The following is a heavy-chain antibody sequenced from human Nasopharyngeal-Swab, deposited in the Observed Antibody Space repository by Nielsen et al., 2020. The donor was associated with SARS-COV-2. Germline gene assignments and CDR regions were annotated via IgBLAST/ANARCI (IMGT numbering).Heavy chain of an antibody. V-gene: IGHV7-4-1*02. CDR2: INTNTGNP. Sequence: ASVKAPCRTSGDISTYYAMIWVRQAPGQGLEWMGWINTNTGNPMYAQGFTGRFVFSLDTSVSTAYLQISNLKAEDTAVYYCARDLVGLGYYWGQGTLVTVSS. D-gene: IGHD2-2*01. J-gene: IGHJ4*02. CDR1: GDISTYYA. CDR3: ARDLVGLGYY.